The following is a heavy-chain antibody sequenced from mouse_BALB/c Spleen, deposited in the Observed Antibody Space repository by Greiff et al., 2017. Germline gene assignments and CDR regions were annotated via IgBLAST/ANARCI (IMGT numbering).Heavy chain of an antibody. CDR3: ARLGHAMDY. Sequence: EVKLVESGPGLVKPSQSLSLTCSVTGYSITSGYYWNWIRQFPGNKLEWMGYISYDGSNNYNPSLKNRISITRDTSKNQFFLKLNSVTTEDTATYYCARLGHAMDYWGQGTSVTVSS. CDR1: GYSITSGYY. V-gene: IGHV3-6*02. J-gene: IGHJ4*01. CDR2: ISYDGSN. D-gene: IGHD4-1*01.